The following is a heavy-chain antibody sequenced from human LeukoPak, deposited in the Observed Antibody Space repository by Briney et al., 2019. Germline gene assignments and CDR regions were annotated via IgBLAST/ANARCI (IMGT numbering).Heavy chain of an antibody. CDR2: INEDGSVK. D-gene: IGHD2-21*02. CDR1: GGTFSAYW. J-gene: IGHJ4*02. V-gene: IGHV3-7*01. Sequence: GGSLRLSCAVSGGTFSAYWMAWVRQSPGKGLEWVAEINEDGSVKYYVDSMKGRFTISRDNAKNSLYLQMNSLGAEDTAVYYCAKVPRDSDCYWGEGTLVTVSS. CDR3: AKVPRDSDCY.